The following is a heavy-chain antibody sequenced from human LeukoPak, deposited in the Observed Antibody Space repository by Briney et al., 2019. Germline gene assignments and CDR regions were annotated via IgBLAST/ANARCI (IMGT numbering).Heavy chain of an antibody. V-gene: IGHV3-74*01. CDR1: GFTFSTFW. CDR3: VRATSVRGVNSWFDP. CDR2: INSDGTST. Sequence: GGSLRVSCAASGFTFSTFWMHWVRHAPGKGLVWVAHINSDGTSTGYADSVKGRFTISRDTGKNPLYLQMNSLRAEDTAVYYCVRATSVRGVNSWFDPWGQGTLVTVSS. D-gene: IGHD3-10*01. J-gene: IGHJ5*02.